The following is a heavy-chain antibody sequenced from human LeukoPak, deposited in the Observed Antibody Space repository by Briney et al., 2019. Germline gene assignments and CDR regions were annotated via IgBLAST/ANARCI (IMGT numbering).Heavy chain of an antibody. J-gene: IGHJ4*02. Sequence: PGGSLRLSCAASGFTFSSYSMNWVRQAPGKGLEWVSYIAGSDTRTYYADSVKGRFTIFRDNAKNSLYLQMNSLRAEDTALYYCTTLGYHLDSWGQGTLVTVSS. D-gene: IGHD3-22*01. V-gene: IGHV3-48*04. CDR2: IAGSDTRT. CDR3: TTLGYHLDS. CDR1: GFTFSSYS.